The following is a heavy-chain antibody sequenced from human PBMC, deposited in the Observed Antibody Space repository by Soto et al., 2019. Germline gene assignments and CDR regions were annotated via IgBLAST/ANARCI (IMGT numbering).Heavy chain of an antibody. CDR1: GYSFTSHW. D-gene: IGHD5-12*01. CDR3: ATLLSLVATILGPNGYSYYYGMDV. Sequence: PGESLKISCKGSGYSFTSHWISWVRQMPGKGLEWMGRIDPSDSYTNYSPSFQGHVTISADKSISTAYLQWSSLKASDTAMYYCATLLSLVATILGPNGYSYYYGMDVWGQGTTVTVSS. V-gene: IGHV5-10-1*01. CDR2: IDPSDSYT. J-gene: IGHJ6*02.